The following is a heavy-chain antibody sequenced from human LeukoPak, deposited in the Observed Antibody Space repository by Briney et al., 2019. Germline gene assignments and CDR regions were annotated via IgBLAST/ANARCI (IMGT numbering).Heavy chain of an antibody. J-gene: IGHJ4*02. Sequence: SQTLSLTCTVSGGSISSGGYYWSWLRQHPGKGLEWIGYIYYSGSTYYNPSLMSRVTISVDTSKNLFSLKLSSVTAADTAVYYCARVSSGYHLDYWGQGTLVTVSS. CDR3: ARVSSGYHLDY. V-gene: IGHV4-31*03. CDR2: IYYSGST. CDR1: GGSISSGGYY. D-gene: IGHD3-22*01.